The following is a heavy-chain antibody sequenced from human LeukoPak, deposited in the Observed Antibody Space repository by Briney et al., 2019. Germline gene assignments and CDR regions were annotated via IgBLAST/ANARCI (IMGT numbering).Heavy chain of an antibody. CDR2: IKQDGSEK. D-gene: IGHD3-10*01. V-gene: IGHV3-7*01. CDR1: GFTFSDYW. CDR3: ARDGPYGSGSYYAFDY. Sequence: GGSLRLSCAASGFTFSDYWISWVRQAPGKGLEWVANIKQDGSEKYYVDSVKGRFTVSRDNAKNSLYLQMNSLRAEDTAVYYCARDGPYGSGSYYAFDYWAREPWSPSPQ. J-gene: IGHJ4*02.